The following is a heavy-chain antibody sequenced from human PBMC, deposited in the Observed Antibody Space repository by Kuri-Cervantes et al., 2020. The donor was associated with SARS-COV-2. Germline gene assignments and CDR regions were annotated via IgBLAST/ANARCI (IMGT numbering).Heavy chain of an antibody. CDR2: ISYDGSNK. J-gene: IGHJ4*02. V-gene: IGHV3-30-3*01. D-gene: IGHD6-19*01. Sequence: GESLKISCAASGFTFSSYAMSWVRQAPGKGLEWVAVISYDGSNKYYADSVKGRFTISRDNSKNTLYLQMNSLRAEDTAVYYCAKGAAEGGSGWLFDYWGQGTLVTVSS. CDR3: AKGAAEGGSGWLFDY. CDR1: GFTFSSYA.